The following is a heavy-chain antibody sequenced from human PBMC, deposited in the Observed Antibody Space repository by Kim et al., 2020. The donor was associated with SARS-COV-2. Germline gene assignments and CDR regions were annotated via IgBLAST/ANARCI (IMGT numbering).Heavy chain of an antibody. CDR1: GFTFSSYW. D-gene: IGHD3-10*01. V-gene: IGHV3-74*01. Sequence: GGSLRLSCAASGFTFSSYWMHWVRQAPGKGLVWVSRINSDGSSTSYADSVKGRFTISRDNAKNTLYLQMNSLRAEDTAVYYCARDTVLLWFGEPPWYYYYYGMDVWGQGTTVTVSS. CDR3: ARDTVLLWFGEPPWYYYYYGMDV. J-gene: IGHJ6*02. CDR2: INSDGSST.